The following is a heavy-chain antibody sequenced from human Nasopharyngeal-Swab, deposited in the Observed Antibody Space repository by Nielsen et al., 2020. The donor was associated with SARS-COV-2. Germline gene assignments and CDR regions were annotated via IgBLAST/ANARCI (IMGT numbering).Heavy chain of an antibody. J-gene: IGHJ4*02. CDR2: ISAYNGNT. CDR1: GYTFSNYG. D-gene: IGHD1-26*01. V-gene: IGHV1-18*01. Sequence: ASVKVSCKAPGYTFSNYGISWVRQAPGQGLEWMGWISAYNGNTNYAQKLQGRVTMTTDTSTSTAYMELRSLRSDDTAVYYCARGLYSGRHEDYWGQGTLVTVSS. CDR3: ARGLYSGRHEDY.